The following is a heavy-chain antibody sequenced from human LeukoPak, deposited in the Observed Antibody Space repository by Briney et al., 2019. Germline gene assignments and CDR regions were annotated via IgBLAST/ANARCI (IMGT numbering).Heavy chain of an antibody. Sequence: SETLSLTCTVSGGSISSYYWSWLRQPPGKGLEWVGYIYYSGSTNYNPSLKSRVTISVDTSKNQFSLKLSSVTAADTAVYYCARTRGQYQDFDYWGQGTLVTVSS. CDR2: IYYSGST. V-gene: IGHV4-59*01. CDR1: GGSISSYY. J-gene: IGHJ4*02. D-gene: IGHD2-2*01. CDR3: ARTRGQYQDFDY.